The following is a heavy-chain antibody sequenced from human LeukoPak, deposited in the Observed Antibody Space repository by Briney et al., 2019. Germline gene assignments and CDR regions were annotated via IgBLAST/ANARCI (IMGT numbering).Heavy chain of an antibody. CDR2: INSDGRST. J-gene: IGHJ4*02. Sequence: GGSLRLSCAASGFTFSNYWMHWVRQVPGKGLVWVSRINSDGRSTSYADSVKGRLTISRDNAKNTLYLQMNSLRAEDTAVYYCARGADSGYSSDNWGQGTLVSVSS. CDR3: ARGADSGYSSDN. V-gene: IGHV3-74*01. CDR1: GFTFSNYW. D-gene: IGHD3-9*01.